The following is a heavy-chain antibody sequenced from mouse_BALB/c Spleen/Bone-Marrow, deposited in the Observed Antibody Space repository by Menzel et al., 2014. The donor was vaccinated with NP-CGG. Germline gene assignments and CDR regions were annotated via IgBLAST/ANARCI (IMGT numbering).Heavy chain of an antibody. CDR3: ARDGIDY. D-gene: IGHD1-2*01. V-gene: IGHV1-82*01. CDR1: GYAFSSSW. J-gene: IGHJ2*01. CDR2: IYPGDGDT. Sequence: VQLQQSGPELVKPGASVKISCKASGYAFSSSWMNWVKQRPGQGLEWIGRIYPGDGDTNYNGKFKGKATLTANKSSSTAYMQLSSLTSEDSAVYFCARDGIDYWGQGTTLTVSS.